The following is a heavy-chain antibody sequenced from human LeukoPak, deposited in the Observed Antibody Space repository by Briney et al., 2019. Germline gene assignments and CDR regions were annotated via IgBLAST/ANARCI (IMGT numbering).Heavy chain of an antibody. CDR2: ISSSSSTI. Sequence: GGSLRLSCAASGFTFSSYSMNWVRQAPGKGLEWVSYISSSSSTIYYADSVKGRFTISRDNAKNSLYPQMNSLRAEDTAVYYCARAPGTFWSGYYHFDYWGQGTLVTVSS. V-gene: IGHV3-48*04. J-gene: IGHJ4*02. CDR3: ARAPGTFWSGYYHFDY. CDR1: GFTFSSYS. D-gene: IGHD3-3*01.